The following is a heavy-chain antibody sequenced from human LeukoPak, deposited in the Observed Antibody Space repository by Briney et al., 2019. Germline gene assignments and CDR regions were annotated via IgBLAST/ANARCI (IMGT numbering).Heavy chain of an antibody. D-gene: IGHD6-13*01. CDR3: ARVFWYSSSWLDY. Sequence: ASVKVSCKASGYTFTSYAMHWVRQAPGQRLEWVGWINAGNGNTKYSQKFQGRVTITGDTSASTAYMELSSLRSEDTAVYYCARVFWYSSSWLDYWGQGTLVTVSS. CDR2: INAGNGNT. V-gene: IGHV1-3*01. J-gene: IGHJ4*02. CDR1: GYTFTSYA.